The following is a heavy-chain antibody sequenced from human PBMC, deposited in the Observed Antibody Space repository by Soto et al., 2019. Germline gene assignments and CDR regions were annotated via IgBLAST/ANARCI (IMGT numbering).Heavy chain of an antibody. J-gene: IGHJ5*02. V-gene: IGHV4-34*01. Sequence: KSSETLSLTCAVYGGSFSGYYWSWIRQPPGKGLEWIGEINHSGSTNYNPSLKSRVTISVDTSKNQFSLKLSSVTAADTAVYYCARRRSSYPPNWFDPWGQGTLVTVSS. CDR3: ARRRSSYPPNWFDP. CDR2: INHSGST. CDR1: GGSFSGYY. D-gene: IGHD6-13*01.